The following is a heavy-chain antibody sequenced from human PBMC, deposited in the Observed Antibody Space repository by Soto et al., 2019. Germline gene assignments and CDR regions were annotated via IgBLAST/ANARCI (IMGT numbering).Heavy chain of an antibody. V-gene: IGHV4-31*03. J-gene: IGHJ6*02. D-gene: IGHD3-16*02. CDR3: ARDRATRYKKSYGMDV. Sequence: QVQLQESGPGLVKPSQTLSLTCTVSGGSVSSGSYYWTRLRQGPGMGLELLGNIFYNGSANYNPYLKSRLSFSVDTSKNQFSPKMTSLTAADTPIYYCARDRATRYKKSYGMDVWGQGTTVTVSS. CDR2: IFYNGSA. CDR1: GGSVSSGSYY.